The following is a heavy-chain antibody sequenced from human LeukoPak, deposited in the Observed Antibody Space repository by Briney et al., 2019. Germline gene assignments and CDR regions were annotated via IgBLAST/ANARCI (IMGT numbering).Heavy chain of an antibody. Sequence: KPSETLSLTCAVYGGSFSGYYWSWIRQPPGKGLEWIGEINHSGSTNYNPSLKSRVTISVDTSKNQFSLKLSSVTAADTAVYYCARKAPRRFYDYVWGSYRYGAFDIWGQGTMVTVSS. CDR1: GGSFSGYY. J-gene: IGHJ3*02. D-gene: IGHD3-16*02. V-gene: IGHV4-34*01. CDR3: ARKAPRRFYDYVWGSYRYGAFDI. CDR2: INHSGST.